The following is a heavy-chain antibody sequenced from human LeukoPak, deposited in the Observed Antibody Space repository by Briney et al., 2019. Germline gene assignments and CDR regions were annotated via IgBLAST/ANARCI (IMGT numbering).Heavy chain of an antibody. CDR2: ISGSGGNT. V-gene: IGHV3-23*01. CDR3: AKVVSGYHFDY. Sequence: GGSLRISCAASGFTFSSYGMSLVRRAPGKGPEWVSGISGSGGNTYYADSVKGRFTISRDNSQNTLYLQMNTLRAEDTAVYYCAKVVSGYHFDYWGQGTLVTVSS. J-gene: IGHJ4*02. D-gene: IGHD5-12*01. CDR1: GFTFSSYG.